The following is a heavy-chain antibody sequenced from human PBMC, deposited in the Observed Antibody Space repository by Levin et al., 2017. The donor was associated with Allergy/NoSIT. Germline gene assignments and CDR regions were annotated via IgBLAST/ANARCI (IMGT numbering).Heavy chain of an antibody. CDR1: GSTFGGSA. CDR3: TTLGDYFDS. J-gene: IGHJ4*02. Sequence: ASVKVSCAAPGSTFGGSAIHWVRQASGKGLEWVGRIRTKAKNYATAYGASVNGRFTISRDDSKAYLQMHSLKTEDTAMYYCTTLGDYFDSWGQGTLVTVSS. CDR2: IRTKAKNYAT. V-gene: IGHV3-73*01. D-gene: IGHD3-16*01.